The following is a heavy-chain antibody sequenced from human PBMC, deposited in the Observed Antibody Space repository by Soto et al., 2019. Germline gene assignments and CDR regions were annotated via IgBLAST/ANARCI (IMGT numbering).Heavy chain of an antibody. J-gene: IGHJ6*02. CDR2: ISGSADST. CDR3: AKTRGAMIYAISVYGMDV. D-gene: IGHD2-8*01. CDR1: GFSFSSFA. V-gene: IGHV3-23*01. Sequence: EVQLLESGGGFIHPGGSLRLSCAASGFSFSSFAMNWVRQAPGKGLEWVSIISGSADSTFYADSVKGRFTISRDNSKSTLYLQIISLRAEDTAVYYCAKTRGAMIYAISVYGMDVWGQGTTVTVSS.